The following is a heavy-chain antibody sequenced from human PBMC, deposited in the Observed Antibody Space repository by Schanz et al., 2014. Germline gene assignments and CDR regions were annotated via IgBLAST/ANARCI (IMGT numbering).Heavy chain of an antibody. CDR2: ISGSGGST. D-gene: IGHD4-17*01. Sequence: EVQLVESGGGLVQPGRSLRLSCAASGFTFSSYAMSWVRQAPGKGLEWVSAISGSGGSTYYADSVKGRFTISRDRFQNTLYLRMSSLRAEDTAVYYCARPRFDYGEVDYWGQGTLVTVSS. CDR3: ARPRFDYGEVDY. V-gene: IGHV3-23*04. CDR1: GFTFSSYA. J-gene: IGHJ4*02.